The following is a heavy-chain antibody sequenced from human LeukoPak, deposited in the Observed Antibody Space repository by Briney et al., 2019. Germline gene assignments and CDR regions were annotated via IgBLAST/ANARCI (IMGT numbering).Heavy chain of an antibody. D-gene: IGHD3-10*01. J-gene: IGHJ3*02. CDR2: INPNSGGT. V-gene: IGHV1-2*02. CDR1: GYTFTGYY. Sequence: ASVKGSCKAYGYTFTGYYMHWVRQAPRQGLEWIGWINPNSGGTNYAQKFQGRVTMTRDTSISTAYMELSRLRSDDTAVYYCARSSDFDIWGQGTMVTVSS. CDR3: ARSSDFDI.